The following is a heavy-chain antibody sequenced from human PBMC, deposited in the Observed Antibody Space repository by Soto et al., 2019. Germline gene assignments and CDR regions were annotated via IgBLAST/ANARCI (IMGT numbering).Heavy chain of an antibody. J-gene: IGHJ6*02. CDR1: GGSINNGYW. CDR3: AYSSGWWRLDV. V-gene: IGHV4-4*02. Sequence: SETLSLTCGVSGGSINNGYWWTWVRQPPGKGLEWIGEKHHSGSTNYNLSLKSRVSISLDKSKNQFSLILSSVTAADTAVYYCAYSSGWWRLDVWGQGTTVTVSS. CDR2: KHHSGST. D-gene: IGHD6-19*01.